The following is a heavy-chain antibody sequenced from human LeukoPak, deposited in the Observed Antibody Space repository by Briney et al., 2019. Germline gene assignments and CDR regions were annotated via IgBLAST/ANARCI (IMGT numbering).Heavy chain of an antibody. J-gene: IGHJ4*02. CDR2: ISNNGGST. CDR1: GFTFSSYG. D-gene: IGHD5-12*01. V-gene: IGHV3-64*01. CDR3: ARGPSGYHNT. Sequence: GGSLRPSCAASGFTFSSYGLHWVRQAPGKGLQYVSAISNNGGSTYYANSVKGRFTISRDNSKNTLYLQMGSLRDEDMAVYYCARGPSGYHNTGGQGTLVTVSS.